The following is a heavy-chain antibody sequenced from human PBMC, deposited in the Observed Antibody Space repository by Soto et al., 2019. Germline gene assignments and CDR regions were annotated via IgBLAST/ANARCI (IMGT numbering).Heavy chain of an antibody. V-gene: IGHV1-69*01. CDR2: IIPIFGTA. Sequence: QVQLVQSGAEVKKPGSSVKVSCKASGGTFSSYAISWVRQAPGQGLEWMGGIIPIFGTANYAQKFQGRVTITADESTSTAYMELSSLRSEDTAVYYCARVLQATAYDSSGSAEYYFDYWGQGTLVTVSS. D-gene: IGHD3-22*01. CDR1: GGTFSSYA. J-gene: IGHJ4*02. CDR3: ARVLQATAYDSSGSAEYYFDY.